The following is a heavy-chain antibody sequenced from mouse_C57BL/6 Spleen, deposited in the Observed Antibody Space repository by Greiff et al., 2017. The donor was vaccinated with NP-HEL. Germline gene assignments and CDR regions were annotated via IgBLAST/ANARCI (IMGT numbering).Heavy chain of an antibody. V-gene: IGHV1-55*01. CDR2: IYPGSGST. CDR1: GYTFTSYW. CDR3: ARFYGSSYVSDY. J-gene: IGHJ2*01. D-gene: IGHD1-1*01. Sequence: QVQLKQPGAELVKPGASVKMSCKASGYTFTSYWITWVKQRPGQGLEWIGDIYPGSGSTNYNEKFKSKATLTVDTSSSTAYMQLSSLTSEDSAVYYCARFYGSSYVSDYWGQGTTLTVSS.